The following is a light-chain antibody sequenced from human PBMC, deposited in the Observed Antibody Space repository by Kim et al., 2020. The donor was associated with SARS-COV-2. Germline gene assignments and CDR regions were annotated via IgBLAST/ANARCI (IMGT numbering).Light chain of an antibody. V-gene: IGLV1-44*01. CDR2: SNN. CDR3: AAWDDSLNGWV. J-gene: IGLJ3*02. Sequence: GQRVTISRSGSSSNSGSNTVNWYQQLPGTAPKLLIYSNNQRPSGVPDRFSGSKSGTSASLAISGLQSEDEADYYCAAWDDSLNGWVFGGGTKLTVL. CDR1: SSNSGSNT.